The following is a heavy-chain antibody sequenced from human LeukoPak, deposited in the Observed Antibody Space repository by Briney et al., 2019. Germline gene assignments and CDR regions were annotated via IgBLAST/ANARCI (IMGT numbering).Heavy chain of an antibody. V-gene: IGHV4-31*03. D-gene: IGHD1-26*01. CDR2: IYYSGST. Sequence: SETLSLTCTVSGGSISSGGYYWSWIRQHPGKGLEWIGYIYYSGSTYYNPSLKSRVTISVDTSKDQFSLKLSSVTAADTAVYYCARWVGATLNRLDYWGQGTLVTVSS. CDR3: ARWVGATLNRLDY. J-gene: IGHJ4*02. CDR1: GGSISSGGYY.